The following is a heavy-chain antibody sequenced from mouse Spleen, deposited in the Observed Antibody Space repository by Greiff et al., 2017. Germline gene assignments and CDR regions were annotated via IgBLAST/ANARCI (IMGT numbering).Heavy chain of an antibody. CDR1: GFSLTSYG. J-gene: IGHJ1*01. D-gene: IGHD4-1*01. CDR2: IWAGGST. Sequence: VKVEESGPGLVAPSQSLSITCTVSGFSLTSYGVHWVRQPPGKGLEWLGVIWAGGSTNYNSALMSRLSISKDNSKSQVFLKMNSLQTDDTAMYYCARDSNWDWYFDVWGAGTTVTVSS. V-gene: IGHV2-9*02. CDR3: ARDSNWDWYFDV.